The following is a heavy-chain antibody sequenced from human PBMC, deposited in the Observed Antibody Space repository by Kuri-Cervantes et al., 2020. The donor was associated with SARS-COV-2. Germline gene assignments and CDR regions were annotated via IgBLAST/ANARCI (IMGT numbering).Heavy chain of an antibody. CDR1: GYTFTGYG. D-gene: IGHD3-22*01. CDR2: ISAYNGNT. Sequence: ASVKVSCKASGYTFTGYGISWVRQAPGQGLEWMGWISAYNGNTNYAQKLQGRVTMTTDTSTSTAYMELRSLRSDDTAVYYCARVPYSPLRRDDYYYDSSVPWYYYYGMDVWGQGTTVTVSS. V-gene: IGHV1-18*04. CDR3: ARVPYSPLRRDDYYYDSSVPWYYYYGMDV. J-gene: IGHJ6*02.